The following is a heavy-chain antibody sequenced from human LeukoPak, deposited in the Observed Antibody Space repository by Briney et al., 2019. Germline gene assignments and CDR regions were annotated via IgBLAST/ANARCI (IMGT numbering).Heavy chain of an antibody. J-gene: IGHJ3*02. CDR3: ATNAYYYDSSGYGEDGDAFDI. V-gene: IGHV1-46*01. D-gene: IGHD3-22*01. CDR2: INPSGGST. Sequence: ASVKVSCKASGYTFTSYYMHWVRQAPGQGLEWMGIINPSGGSTSYAQKFQGRVTMTRDTSTSTVYMELSSLRSEDTAVYYCATNAYYYDSSGYGEDGDAFDIWGQGTMVTVSS. CDR1: GYTFTSYY.